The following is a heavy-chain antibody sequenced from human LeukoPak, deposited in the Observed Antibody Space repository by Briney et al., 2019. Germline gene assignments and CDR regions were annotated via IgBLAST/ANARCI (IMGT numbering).Heavy chain of an antibody. Sequence: SETLSLTCTVSGYSISSGTYYWTWIRQPAGKGLEWIGRISTSGSTNYNPSLKSRVTISVDTSKNQFSLKLSSVTAADTAVYYCARLGIAVAAQNFDYWGQGTLVTVSS. V-gene: IGHV4-61*02. CDR1: GYSISSGTYY. D-gene: IGHD6-19*01. CDR3: ARLGIAVAAQNFDY. CDR2: ISTSGST. J-gene: IGHJ4*02.